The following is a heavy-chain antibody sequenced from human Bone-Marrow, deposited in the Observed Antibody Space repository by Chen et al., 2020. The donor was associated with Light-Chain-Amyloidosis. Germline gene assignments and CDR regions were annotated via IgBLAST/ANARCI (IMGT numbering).Heavy chain of an antibody. D-gene: IGHD6-19*01. CDR1: GGSITSGGYY. J-gene: IGHJ4*02. CDR3: AIVGPVAVRIDY. V-gene: IGHV4-31*03. CDR2: IYYSGRT. Sequence: QVQLQESGPGLVKPSQTLSLTCSVSGGSITSGGYYWTWIRQHPGKGLEWIGYIYYSGRTNYNPSLKSRITISVDTSKNQFSLNLSSVTAADTAVYYCAIVGPVAVRIDYWGQGTLVTVSS.